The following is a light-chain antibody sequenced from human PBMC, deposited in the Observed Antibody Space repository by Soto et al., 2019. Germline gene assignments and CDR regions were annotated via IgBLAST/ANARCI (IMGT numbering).Light chain of an antibody. CDR3: QSYDSSLSGSKV. CDR2: GNS. CDR1: SSNIGAGYD. Sequence: QSVLTQPPSVSGAPGQRVTISCTGSSSNIGAGYDVHWYQQLPGTAPKLPIYGNSNRPSGVPDRFSGSKSGTSASLAITGLQAEDEADYYSQSYDSSLSGSKVFGTGTKVTVL. V-gene: IGLV1-40*01. J-gene: IGLJ1*01.